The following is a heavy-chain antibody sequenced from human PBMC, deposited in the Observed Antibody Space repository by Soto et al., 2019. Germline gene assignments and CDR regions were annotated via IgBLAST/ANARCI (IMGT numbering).Heavy chain of an antibody. Sequence: GESLKISCKGSGYSFTSYWISWVRQMPGKGLEWMGRIDPSDSYTNYSPSFQGHVTISVDKSISTAYLQWSSLKASDTAMYYCARRSRGYSYDTYGMDVWGQGTTVTVSS. V-gene: IGHV5-10-1*01. J-gene: IGHJ6*02. CDR1: GYSFTSYW. CDR2: IDPSDSYT. D-gene: IGHD5-18*01. CDR3: ARRSRGYSYDTYGMDV.